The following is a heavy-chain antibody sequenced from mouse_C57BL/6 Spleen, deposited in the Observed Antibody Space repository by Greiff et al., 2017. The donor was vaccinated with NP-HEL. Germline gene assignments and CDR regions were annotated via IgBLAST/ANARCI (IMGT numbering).Heavy chain of an antibody. D-gene: IGHD2-2*01. CDR3: ARGGGYGYDRYFDV. V-gene: IGHV3-1*01. CDR1: GYSITSGYD. Sequence: DVKLQESGPGMVKPSQSLSLTCTVTGYSITSGYDWHWIRHFPGNKLEWMGYISYSGSTNYNPSLKSRISITHDTSKNHFFLKLNSVTTEDTATYYCARGGGYGYDRYFDVWGTGTTVTVSS. J-gene: IGHJ1*03. CDR2: ISYSGST.